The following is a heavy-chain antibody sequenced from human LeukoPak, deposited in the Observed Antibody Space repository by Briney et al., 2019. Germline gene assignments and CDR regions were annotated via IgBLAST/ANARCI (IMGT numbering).Heavy chain of an antibody. V-gene: IGHV1-2*02. CDR1: GYTFTDYY. CDR2: IKPNSGGT. D-gene: IGHD5-18*01. CDR3: ARGSPSRERQPFHF. Sequence: ASVKVSCKASGYTFTDYYIHWVRQAPGQGLEWMGWIKPNSGGTKYAQKFQGRVTLTRDTSISSAHMEPSSLRSDDTAVYYCARGSPSRERQPFHFWGQGTMVTVSS. J-gene: IGHJ3*01.